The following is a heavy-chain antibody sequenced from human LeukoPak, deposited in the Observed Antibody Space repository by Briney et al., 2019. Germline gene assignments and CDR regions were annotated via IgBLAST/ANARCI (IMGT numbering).Heavy chain of an antibody. CDR1: GFTFSSYG. J-gene: IGHJ5*02. Sequence: GGSLRLSCAASGFTFSSYGMHWVRQAPGKGLEWVAFIRNDGSNKYYADSVKGRFTISRDNSKNTLFLQMNSLRAEDTAMYYCLIVVVPAAINPLNWFDPWGQGTLVTVS. V-gene: IGHV3-30*02. CDR3: LIVVVPAAINPLNWFDP. D-gene: IGHD2-2*01. CDR2: IRNDGSNK.